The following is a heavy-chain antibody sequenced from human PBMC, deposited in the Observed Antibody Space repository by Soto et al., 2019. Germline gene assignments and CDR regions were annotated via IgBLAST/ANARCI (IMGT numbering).Heavy chain of an antibody. J-gene: IGHJ6*02. Sequence: PGGSLRLSCAAPGFTFSSYGMHWVRQAPGKGLEWVALISYDGNNKYYTDSVKGRFTISRDNSKNTLYLQMNSLRPEDTAVFYCAKDRLRGGFLTTATTNDMDVWGLGPTVTVSS. V-gene: IGHV3-30*18. CDR1: GFTFSSYG. CDR3: AKDRLRGGFLTTATTNDMDV. D-gene: IGHD1-26*01. CDR2: ISYDGNNK.